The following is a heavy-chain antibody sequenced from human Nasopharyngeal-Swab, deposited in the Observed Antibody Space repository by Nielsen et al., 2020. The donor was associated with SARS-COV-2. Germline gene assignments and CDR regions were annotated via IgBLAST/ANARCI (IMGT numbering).Heavy chain of an antibody. D-gene: IGHD3-10*01. CDR3: AKERYQSGSGRYPRDFDQ. CDR2: ISFDGSDE. CDR1: AFTFSNYG. V-gene: IGHV3-30*18. J-gene: IGHJ4*02. Sequence: GGSLRLSCAASAFTFSNYGIHWVRQAPGKGLDWVAIISFDGSDEYYADSVKGRFTISRDNSKNTLYLQMNSLRPEDTAVYYCAKERYQSGSGRYPRDFDQWGQGTLVTVSS.